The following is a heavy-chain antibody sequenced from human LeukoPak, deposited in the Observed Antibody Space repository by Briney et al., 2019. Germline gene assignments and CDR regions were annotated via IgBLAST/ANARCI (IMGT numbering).Heavy chain of an antibody. V-gene: IGHV3-11*01. Sequence: GGSLRLSCAASGFTFSDYYMTWIRQAPGKGLEWVSDISSSGDSIYYADSVEGRFTISRDDAKNSLYLQMNSLRVEDTAVYYCVRDTYYDYVWGTYRYSYFDYWGQGALVTVSS. D-gene: IGHD3-16*02. CDR3: VRDTYYDYVWGTYRYSYFDY. J-gene: IGHJ4*02. CDR2: ISSSGDSI. CDR1: GFTFSDYY.